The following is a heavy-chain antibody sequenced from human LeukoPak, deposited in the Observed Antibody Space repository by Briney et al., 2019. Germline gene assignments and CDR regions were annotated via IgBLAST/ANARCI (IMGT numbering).Heavy chain of an antibody. J-gene: IGHJ4*02. CDR3: ARGSRQGAVVLGYFDY. CDR1: GDSISSYY. V-gene: IGHV4-4*07. D-gene: IGHD3-16*01. CDR2: SFTSGST. Sequence: SETLSLTCTVSGDSISSYYWSWIRQPAGKGLEWIGRSFTSGSTNYNPSLKSRVTMSVDTSKNQFSLKLSSVTAADTAVYYCARGSRQGAVVLGYFDYWGQGTLVTVSS.